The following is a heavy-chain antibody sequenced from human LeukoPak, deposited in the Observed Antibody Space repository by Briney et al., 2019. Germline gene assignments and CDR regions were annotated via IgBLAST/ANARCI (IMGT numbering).Heavy chain of an antibody. CDR1: GFSLNASGMC. CDR3: ARMNRGNYFDY. Sequence: SGPALVKPTQTLTLTCTFSGFSLNASGMCVSWIRQPPGKALEWLARIDWDDDTYYGTSLNTRLTISKDTSKNQVVLTMTNMDPVDTATYYCARMNRGNYFDYWGQGTLVTVSS. D-gene: IGHD7-27*01. J-gene: IGHJ4*02. CDR2: IDWDDDT. V-gene: IGHV2-70*11.